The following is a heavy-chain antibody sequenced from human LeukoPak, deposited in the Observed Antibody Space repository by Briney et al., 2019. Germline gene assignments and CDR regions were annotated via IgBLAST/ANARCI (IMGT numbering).Heavy chain of an antibody. V-gene: IGHV4-4*07. CDR2: IYPGESIYASENT. CDR1: GVSISAYY. Sequence: PSETLSLTCSVSGVSISAYYWSWIRQPAGKGLEWIGRIYPGESIYASENTNYNPSLKSRVSMSGDTSKNQFSLKLSSVTAADTAVYYCARLDYDYVWGSYRYSYWGQGTLVTVSS. CDR3: ARLDYDYVWGSYRYSY. J-gene: IGHJ4*02. D-gene: IGHD3-16*02.